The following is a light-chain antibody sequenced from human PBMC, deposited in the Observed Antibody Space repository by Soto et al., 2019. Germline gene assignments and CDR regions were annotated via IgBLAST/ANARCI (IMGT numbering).Light chain of an antibody. CDR3: QPSSNWPLT. V-gene: IGKV3-15*01. CDR1: QGIGDT. Sequence: EVVMTQSPATLSVSPGEGVTLSCRANQGIGDTLAWYHHKPGQTPRLLIYDTSTRASGVPARFSCSRSGPEFTLPINSLQSGGFASYYCQPSSNWPLTFGGGTKVDSK. J-gene: IGKJ4*01. CDR2: DTS.